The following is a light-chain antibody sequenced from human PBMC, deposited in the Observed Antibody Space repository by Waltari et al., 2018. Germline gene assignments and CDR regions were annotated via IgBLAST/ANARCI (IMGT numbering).Light chain of an antibody. CDR3: ASYTYSSNVV. V-gene: IGLV2-14*01. J-gene: IGLJ2*01. Sequence: QSALTQPASVSGSSGPSITISCTGSSSDVGRYDYVSWYQQLPGKAPKLIIFEVRVRPSGVSNRVSGSKAGNTASLTSSGLQAEDEADYYCASYTYSSNVVFGGGTKVTV. CDR1: SSDVGRYDY. CDR2: EVR.